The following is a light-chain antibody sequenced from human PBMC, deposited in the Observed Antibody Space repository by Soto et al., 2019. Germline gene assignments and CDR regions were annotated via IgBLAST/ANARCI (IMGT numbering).Light chain of an antibody. CDR1: RGDIGAYNY. CDR3: CSLTTTTSLV. V-gene: IGLV2-14*01. Sequence: QSALTQPASVSGSPGQSITISCSGTRGDIGAYNYVSWFQQSPGKAPKLFIYEVTNRPSGVSNRFSGSKSGNTASLTISGLQAEDEADYYCCSLTTTTSLVFGGRTKVTVL. CDR2: EVT. J-gene: IGLJ2*01.